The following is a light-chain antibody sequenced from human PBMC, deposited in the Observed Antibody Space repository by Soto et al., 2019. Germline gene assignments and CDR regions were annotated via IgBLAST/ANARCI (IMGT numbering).Light chain of an antibody. CDR2: SNN. J-gene: IGLJ3*02. V-gene: IGLV1-44*01. CDR1: SSNIGSNT. CDR3: AAWDDSLNGWV. Sequence: QSVLIQPPSASGTPGQRVTISCSGSSSNIGSNTVNWYQQLPGTAPKLLIYSNNQRPSGVPGRFSGSKSGTSASLAVSGLQSEDEADYYCAAWDDSLNGWVFGGGTKLTVL.